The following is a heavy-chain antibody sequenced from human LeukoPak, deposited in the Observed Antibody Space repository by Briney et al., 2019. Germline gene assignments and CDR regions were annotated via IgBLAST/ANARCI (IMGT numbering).Heavy chain of an antibody. V-gene: IGHV1-2*02. CDR1: GYTFTGYY. Sequence: ASVKVSCKASGYTFTGYYMHWVRQAPGQGLEWMGWINPNSGGTNYAQKFQGRVTMTRDTSISTAYMELSRLRSDDTPVYYCARMSWEYCGGDCSATYYYGMDVWGQGTTVTVSS. J-gene: IGHJ6*02. CDR3: ARMSWEYCGGDCSATYYYGMDV. D-gene: IGHD2-21*02. CDR2: INPNSGGT.